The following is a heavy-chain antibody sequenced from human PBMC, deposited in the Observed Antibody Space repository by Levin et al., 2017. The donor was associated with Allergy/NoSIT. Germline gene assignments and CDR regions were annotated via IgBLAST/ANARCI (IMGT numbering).Heavy chain of an antibody. Sequence: GESLKISCKASGYTFTSYGISWVRQAPGQGLEWMGWISAYNGNTNYAQKLQGRVTMTTDTSTSTAYMELRSLRSDDTAVYYCARGVGEAYYDILTGYYKGYYYYYMDVWGKGTTVTVSS. CDR2: ISAYNGNT. D-gene: IGHD3-9*01. CDR3: ARGVGEAYYDILTGYYKGYYYYYMDV. V-gene: IGHV1-18*01. J-gene: IGHJ6*03. CDR1: GYTFTSYG.